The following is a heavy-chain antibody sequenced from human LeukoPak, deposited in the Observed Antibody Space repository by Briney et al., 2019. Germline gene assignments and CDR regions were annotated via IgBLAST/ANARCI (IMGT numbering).Heavy chain of an antibody. CDR3: ARDPDSRTAPTDY. CDR1: GGSISSSSYY. Sequence: SETLSLTCTVSGGSISSSSYYWGWLRQPPGKGLEWIGSIYYSGSTYYNPSLKSRVTISVDTSKNQFSLKLSSVTAADTAVYYCARDPDSRTAPTDYWGQGTLVTVSS. J-gene: IGHJ4*02. V-gene: IGHV4-39*07. D-gene: IGHD3-22*01. CDR2: IYYSGST.